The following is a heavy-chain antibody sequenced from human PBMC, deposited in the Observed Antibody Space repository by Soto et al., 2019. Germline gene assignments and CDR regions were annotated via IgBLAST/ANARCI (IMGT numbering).Heavy chain of an antibody. Sequence: PGGSLRLSCGASGFTVNSKYMSWVRQAPGKGLEWVSVIYSGGSTYYADSVKGRFTISRDNSKNTLSLQMNSLRAEDTAVYYCAKVLSIIVADSFDIWGQGTMVT. CDR2: IYSGGST. V-gene: IGHV3-66*02. J-gene: IGHJ3*02. D-gene: IGHD3-22*01. CDR3: AKVLSIIVADSFDI. CDR1: GFTVNSKY.